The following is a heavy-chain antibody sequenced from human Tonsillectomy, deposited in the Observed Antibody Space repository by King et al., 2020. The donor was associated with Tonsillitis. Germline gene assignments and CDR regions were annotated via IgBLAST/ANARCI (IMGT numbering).Heavy chain of an antibody. Sequence: VQLVESGGGLVKPGGSLRLSCAASGFTFSDYYMSWIRQAPGKGLEWISYITRSGSNIYYADSVKGRFTISRDNTKNSLYLQMNSLRAEDTAIYYCAGDPYCSTTSCLAFDYWGQGTQVTVSS. CDR1: GFTFSDYY. V-gene: IGHV3-11*01. CDR2: ITRSGSNI. D-gene: IGHD2-2*01. J-gene: IGHJ4*02. CDR3: AGDPYCSTTSCLAFDY.